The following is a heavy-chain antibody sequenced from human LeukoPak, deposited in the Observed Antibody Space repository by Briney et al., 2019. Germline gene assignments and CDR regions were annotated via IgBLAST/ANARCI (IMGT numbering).Heavy chain of an antibody. Sequence: SETLSLTCAVSGFSISSGYFWAWIRQSPGKGLEWIGSIFHSGITYYNPSLKSRITISVDTSKNQFSLRLNSVTAADTAVYYCARHGQVVPNWFDPWGQGTLVTVSS. CDR2: IFHSGIT. CDR3: ARHGQVVPNWFDP. CDR1: GFSISSGYF. D-gene: IGHD2-2*01. V-gene: IGHV4-38-2*01. J-gene: IGHJ5*02.